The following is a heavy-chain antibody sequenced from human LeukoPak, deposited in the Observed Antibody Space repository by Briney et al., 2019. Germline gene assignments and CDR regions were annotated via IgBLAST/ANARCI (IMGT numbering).Heavy chain of an antibody. CDR1: GDSVSSNSVT. V-gene: IGHV6-1*01. Sequence: SQTLSLTCAVSGDSVSSNSVTWNWIRQSPSRGLEWLGRTYYRSAWYNDYAVSVRGRITVNPDTSKNQFSLHLNSVTPEDTAVYYCARRLTQYDCFDPWGQGILVTVSS. J-gene: IGHJ5*02. CDR2: TYYRSAWYN. CDR3: ARRLTQYDCFDP. D-gene: IGHD2-2*01.